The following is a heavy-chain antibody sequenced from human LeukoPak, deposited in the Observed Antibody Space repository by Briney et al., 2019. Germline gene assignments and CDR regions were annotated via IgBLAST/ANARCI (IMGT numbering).Heavy chain of an antibody. CDR1: GFTFSSYA. J-gene: IGHJ5*02. CDR2: INHSGST. V-gene: IGHV4-34*01. CDR3: ARGDRITIFGVVIIRSWFDP. D-gene: IGHD3-3*01. Sequence: PGGSLRLSCAASGFTFSSYAMSWIRQPPGKGLEWIGEINHSGSTNYNPSLKSRVTISVDTSKNQFSLKLSSVTAADTAVYYCARGDRITIFGVVIIRSWFDPWGQGTLVTVSS.